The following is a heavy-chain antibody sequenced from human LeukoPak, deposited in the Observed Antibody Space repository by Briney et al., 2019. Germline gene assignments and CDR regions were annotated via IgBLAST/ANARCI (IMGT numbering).Heavy chain of an antibody. CDR3: ARASWYSGSYYHFDY. CDR2: IIPILGIA. CDR1: GGTFSSYA. Sequence: ASVKVSCKASGGTFSSYAISWVRQAPGQGLEWMGRIIPILGIANYAQKFQGRVTITADKSTSTAYMELSSLRAEDTAVYYCARASWYSGSYYHFDYWGQGTLVTVSS. J-gene: IGHJ4*02. D-gene: IGHD1-26*01. V-gene: IGHV1-69*04.